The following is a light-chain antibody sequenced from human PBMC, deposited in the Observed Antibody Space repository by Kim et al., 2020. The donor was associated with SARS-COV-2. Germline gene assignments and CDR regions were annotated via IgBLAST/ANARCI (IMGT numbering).Light chain of an antibody. V-gene: IGKV1-16*01. CDR2: AAS. Sequence: YVGERVTSTCRGRQDISSNLAWFQQKPGKAPKSLSDAASSLQSGAQARFSGGGYGTDFTLTISSLQAEDSATYYCQQYSSYPRTFGQGTKVDIK. J-gene: IGKJ1*01. CDR1: QDISSN. CDR3: QQYSSYPRT.